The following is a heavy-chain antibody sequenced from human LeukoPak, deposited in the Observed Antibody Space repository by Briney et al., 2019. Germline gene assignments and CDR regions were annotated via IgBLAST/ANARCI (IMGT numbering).Heavy chain of an antibody. V-gene: IGHV4-39*01. CDR1: GGSISSSSYY. CDR3: ARQGIRWSFFGP. CDR2: IYYSGST. Sequence: PPETLSLTCTVSGGSISSSSYYWGWIRQPPGKGLEWIGSIYYSGSTYYNPSLKSRVTISVDTSKNQFSLKLSSVTAADTAVYYCARQGIRWSFFGPWGQGTLVTVSS. J-gene: IGHJ5*02. D-gene: IGHD6-13*01.